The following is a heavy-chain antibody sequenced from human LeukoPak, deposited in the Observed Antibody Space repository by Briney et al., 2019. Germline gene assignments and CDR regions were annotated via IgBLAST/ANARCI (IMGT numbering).Heavy chain of an antibody. CDR1: GDSISSGSYY. J-gene: IGHJ4*02. CDR3: ARELDIVATSYFDY. D-gene: IGHD5-12*01. Sequence: SETLSLTCTVSGDSISSGSYYWSWIRQPAGKGLEWIGRIYTSGRTNYNPSLKSRVTISGDTSKNQFSLKLTSVTAADTAVYYCARELDIVATSYFDYWGQGSLVTVSS. V-gene: IGHV4-61*02. CDR2: IYTSGRT.